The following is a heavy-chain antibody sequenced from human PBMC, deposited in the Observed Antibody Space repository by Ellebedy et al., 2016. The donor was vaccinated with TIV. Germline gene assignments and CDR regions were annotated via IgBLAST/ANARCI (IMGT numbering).Heavy chain of an antibody. Sequence: SETLSLXXTVSGGSISSYYWSWIRQPPGKGLEWIGYIYYSGSTNYNPSLKSRVTISVDTSKNQFSLKLSSVTAADTAVYYCARDSDYYYGMDVWGQGTTVTVSS. V-gene: IGHV4-59*01. J-gene: IGHJ6*02. CDR1: GGSISSYY. CDR3: ARDSDYYYGMDV. CDR2: IYYSGST.